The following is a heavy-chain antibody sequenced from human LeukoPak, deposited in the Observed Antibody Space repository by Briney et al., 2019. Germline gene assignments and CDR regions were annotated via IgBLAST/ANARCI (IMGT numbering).Heavy chain of an antibody. D-gene: IGHD6-13*01. CDR1: GYNFKNYG. Sequence: GGSLRLSCAASGYNFKNYGIHWVRQPPGKGLEWVAVISHDAYNKDYADSVKGRFTISRDNSDTVYLQMSSLRTDDTALYYCTKDITAGGLDYWGQGTLVTVSS. V-gene: IGHV3-30*18. J-gene: IGHJ4*02. CDR3: TKDITAGGLDY. CDR2: ISHDAYNK.